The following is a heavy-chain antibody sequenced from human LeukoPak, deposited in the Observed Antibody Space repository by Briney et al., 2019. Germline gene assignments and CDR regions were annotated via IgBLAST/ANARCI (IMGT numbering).Heavy chain of an antibody. V-gene: IGHV4-59*08. CDR3: ARHHAAAEAFDI. D-gene: IGHD6-13*01. CDR2: NYYSGST. Sequence: PAETLSLTCTVSGGSISSYYWSWIRQPPGKGLEWIGYNYYSGSTNNKPSIKSRVIISVNTSKNQFSLKLSSVTAADTAVYYCARHHAAAEAFDIWGHGTMVTVSS. J-gene: IGHJ3*02. CDR1: GGSISSYY.